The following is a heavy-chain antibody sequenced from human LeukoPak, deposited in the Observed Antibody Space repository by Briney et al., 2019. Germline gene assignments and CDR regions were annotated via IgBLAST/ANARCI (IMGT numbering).Heavy chain of an antibody. CDR3: ARNWNDYAFDI. J-gene: IGHJ3*02. Sequence: SETLSLTCTVSGGSISSSSYYWSWIRQPPGKGLEWIGETNHSGSTNYNPSLKSRVTISVDTSKNQFSLKLSSVTAADTAVYYCARNWNDYAFDIWGQGTMVTVSS. D-gene: IGHD1-1*01. CDR1: GGSISSSSYY. CDR2: TNHSGST. V-gene: IGHV4-39*07.